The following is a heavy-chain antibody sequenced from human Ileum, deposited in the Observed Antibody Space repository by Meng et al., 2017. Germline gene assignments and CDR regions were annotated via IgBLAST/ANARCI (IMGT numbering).Heavy chain of an antibody. V-gene: IGHV3-74*01. J-gene: IGHJ5*02. CDR2: INTDGSDT. CDR3: ARDKPHNWFDP. Sequence: EWEVVESGVGLVQPGGSLRLSCAASGFTFSSYWMHWVRQAPGKGLVWVARINTDGSDTRYADSVKGRFTISRDNAQNMVYLQMNSLRAEDTAVYYCARDKPHNWFDPWGQGTLVTVSS. CDR1: GFTFSSYW.